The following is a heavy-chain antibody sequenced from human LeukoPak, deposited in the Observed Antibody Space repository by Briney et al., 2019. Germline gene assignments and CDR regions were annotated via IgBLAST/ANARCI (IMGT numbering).Heavy chain of an antibody. CDR1: GGSFSGYY. CDR2: INHSGST. Sequence: PSETLSLTCAVYGGSFSGYYWSWIRQPPGKGLEWIGEINHSGSTNYNPSLKSRVTISVDTSKNQFSLKLSSVTAADTAVYYCARVPYRPDMDTAMDRPFDYWGQGTLVTVSS. CDR3: ARVPYRPDMDTAMDRPFDY. J-gene: IGHJ4*02. V-gene: IGHV4-34*01. D-gene: IGHD5-18*01.